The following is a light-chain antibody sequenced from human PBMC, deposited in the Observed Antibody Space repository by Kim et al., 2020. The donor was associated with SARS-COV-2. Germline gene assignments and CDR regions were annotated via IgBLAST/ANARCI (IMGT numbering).Light chain of an antibody. CDR2: DAF. J-gene: IGKJ1*01. V-gene: IGKV3-15*01. CDR3: QQYDNWPRT. CDR1: QRVSGK. Sequence: EIVMTQSPATLSVSPGERVTLSCRASQRVSGKLAWYQQKPGQAPRLLIYDAFTRATGIPARFSGSGSGTEFALTISSLQSEDFAVYYCQQYDNWPRTFGQGTKVDIK.